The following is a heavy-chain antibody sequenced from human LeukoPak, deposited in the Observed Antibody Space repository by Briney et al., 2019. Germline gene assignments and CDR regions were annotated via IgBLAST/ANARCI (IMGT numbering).Heavy chain of an antibody. D-gene: IGHD3-10*01. CDR1: GGSISSGGYY. J-gene: IGHJ4*02. CDR3: ARVRGSGSYPDY. V-gene: IGHV4-31*03. CDR2: IYYSGST. Sequence: PSETLSLTCTVSGGSISSGGYYWSWIRQHPGKGLEWIGYIYYSGSTYYNPSLKSRVTISVDTSKNQFSLKLSSVTAADTAVYYCARVRGSGSYPDYWGQGTLVTVSS.